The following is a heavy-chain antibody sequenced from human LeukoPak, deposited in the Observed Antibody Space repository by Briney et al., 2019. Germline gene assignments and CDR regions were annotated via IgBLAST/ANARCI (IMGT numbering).Heavy chain of an antibody. CDR1: GFTFSNFD. D-gene: IGHD5-18*01. CDR3: AKDVGDTAMFH. CDR2: IRFDGSKM. J-gene: IGHJ4*02. Sequence: GGSLRLSCATSGFTFSNFDMHWVRQAPGKGLEWLTFIRFDGSKMYYADSVKGRFTISRDSSKNTLYLQMSSLRDEDTAVYYCAKDVGDTAMFHWGQGTLVIVSS. V-gene: IGHV3-30*02.